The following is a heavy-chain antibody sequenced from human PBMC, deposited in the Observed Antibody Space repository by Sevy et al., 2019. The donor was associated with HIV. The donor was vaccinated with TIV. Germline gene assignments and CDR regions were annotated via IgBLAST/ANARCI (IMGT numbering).Heavy chain of an antibody. CDR2: FDPEDGET. D-gene: IGHD3-22*01. V-gene: IGHV1-24*01. CDR1: GYTLTELG. Sequence: ASVKVSCKDSGYTLTELGMHWVRQAPGKGLEWMGSFDPEDGETIYAQKFQGRLTMTEDTSTDTAYMYLSSLRSEDTAVYFCATTKDYYESSGSPFDYWGQGTVVTVSS. CDR3: ATTKDYYESSGSPFDY. J-gene: IGHJ4*02.